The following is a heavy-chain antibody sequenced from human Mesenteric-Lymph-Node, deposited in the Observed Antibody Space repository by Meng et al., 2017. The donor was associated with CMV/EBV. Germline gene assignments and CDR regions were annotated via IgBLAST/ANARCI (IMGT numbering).Heavy chain of an antibody. CDR2: ISSSGRST. CDR3: ARAYYDFWRDQNTDMSYLDS. J-gene: IGHJ4*02. D-gene: IGHD3-3*01. CDR1: KFTFSSYA. V-gene: IGHV3-64*02. Sequence: GESLKISCAASKFTFSSYAMHWVRQAPGKGLEYVSAISSSGRSTFYADSVKGRFTISRDNSKNTLYLQMGSLRAEDMAVYYCARAYYDFWRDQNTDMSYLDSWGQGTLVTVSS.